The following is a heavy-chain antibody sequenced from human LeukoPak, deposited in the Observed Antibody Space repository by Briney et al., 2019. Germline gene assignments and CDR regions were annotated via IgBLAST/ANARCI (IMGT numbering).Heavy chain of an antibody. J-gene: IGHJ4*02. Sequence: PGGSLRLSCGVSGFTFSGYGMHWVRQAPGKGLEWVAVVWANGNTKYYADSVKGRFTISRDNSKNTLQLQIDSLSAEDTATYYCTRDNANRAYDYWGQGTLVTVSS. CDR3: TRDNANRAYDY. D-gene: IGHD1-14*01. CDR1: GFTFSGYG. V-gene: IGHV3-33*01. CDR2: VWANGNTK.